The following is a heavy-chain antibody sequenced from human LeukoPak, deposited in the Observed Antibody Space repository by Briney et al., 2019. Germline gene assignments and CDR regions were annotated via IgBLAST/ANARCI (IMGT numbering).Heavy chain of an antibody. D-gene: IGHD6-13*01. CDR3: ARSGGSWYWSSVDY. J-gene: IGHJ4*02. CDR2: IYYSGST. V-gene: IGHV4-31*03. Sequence: PSQTLSLTCTVSGGSISSGGYYWSWIRQHPGKGLEWIGYIYYSGSTYYNPSLKSRVTISVDTSKNQFSLKLSSVTAADTAVYYCARSGGSWYWSSVDYWGQGTLVTVSS. CDR1: GGSISSGGYY.